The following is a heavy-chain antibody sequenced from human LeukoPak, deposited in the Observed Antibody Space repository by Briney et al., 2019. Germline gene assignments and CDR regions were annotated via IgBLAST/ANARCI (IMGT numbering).Heavy chain of an antibody. J-gene: IGHJ6*04. D-gene: IGHD3-10*01. CDR2: IILIFGTA. V-gene: IGHV1-69*13. CDR1: GGTFTSYA. Sequence: ASVKVSCKASGGTFTSYAISWVRQAPGQGLEWMGGIILIFGTANYAQKFQGRVTITADESTSTAYMELSSLRSEDTAVYYCARDRVLGDTIGYYYGMDVWGKGTTVTVSS. CDR3: ARDRVLGDTIGYYYGMDV.